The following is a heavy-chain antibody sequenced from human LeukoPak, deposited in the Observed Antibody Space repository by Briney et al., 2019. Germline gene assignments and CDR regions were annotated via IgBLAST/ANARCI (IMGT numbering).Heavy chain of an antibody. CDR1: GDPISSYH. CDR2: ISYSGST. V-gene: IGHV4-59*01. CDR3: ARVGRGDYVWGSYSFDY. D-gene: IGHD3-16*01. J-gene: IGHJ4*02. Sequence: SETLSLTCTVSGDPISSYHWSWIRQPPGKGLEWIGYISYSGSTNCNPSLKSRVTISLDTSKNQFSLKLSSVTASDTAVYYCARVGRGDYVWGSYSFDYWGQGTLVTVSS.